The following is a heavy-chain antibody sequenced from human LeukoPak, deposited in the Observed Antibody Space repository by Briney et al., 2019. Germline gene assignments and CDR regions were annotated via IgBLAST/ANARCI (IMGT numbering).Heavy chain of an antibody. CDR2: VDPEDGET. V-gene: IGHV1-69-2*01. D-gene: IGHD3-22*01. CDR3: ATSSQKDYYDSSGYSSYYMDV. Sequence: ASVKISCKVSAYTFTDYYMHWVQQAPGKGLEWMGLVDPEDGETIYAEKFQGRVTITADTSTDTAYMELSSLRSEDTAVYYCATSSQKDYYDSSGYSSYYMDVWGKGTTVTVSS. J-gene: IGHJ6*03. CDR1: AYTFTDYY.